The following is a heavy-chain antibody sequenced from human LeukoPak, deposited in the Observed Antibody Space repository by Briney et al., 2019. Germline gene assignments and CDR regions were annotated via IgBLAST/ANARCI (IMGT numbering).Heavy chain of an antibody. CDR2: IYTSGSP. Sequence: SETPSLTCTVSGGSISSYYWSWIRQPAGKGLEWIGRIYTSGSPNYNPSLKSRVTMSVDTSKNQFSLRLSSVTAADTAVYYCARGDYVWGSYRTYYMDVWGKGTTVTVSS. V-gene: IGHV4-4*07. D-gene: IGHD3-16*02. CDR3: ARGDYVWGSYRTYYMDV. CDR1: GGSISSYY. J-gene: IGHJ6*03.